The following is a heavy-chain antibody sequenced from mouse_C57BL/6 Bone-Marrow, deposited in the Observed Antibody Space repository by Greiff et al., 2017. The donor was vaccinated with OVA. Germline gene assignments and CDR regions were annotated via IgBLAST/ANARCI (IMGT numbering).Heavy chain of an antibody. V-gene: IGHV1-61*01. CDR1: GYTFTSYW. J-gene: IGHJ2*01. D-gene: IGHD2-13*01. CDR2: IYPSDSET. CDR3: ARRVSTMVSYFDY. Sequence: QVQLQQPGAELVRPGSSVKLSCKASGYTFTSYWMDWVKQRPGQGLEWIGNIYPSDSETHYNQKFKDKATLTVDKSSSTAYMQLSSLTSEDSAVYYCARRVSTMVSYFDYWGQGTTLTVSS.